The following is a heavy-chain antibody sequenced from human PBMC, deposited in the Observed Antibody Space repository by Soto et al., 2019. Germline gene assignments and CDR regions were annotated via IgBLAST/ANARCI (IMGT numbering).Heavy chain of an antibody. Sequence: QVHLVQSSAEVKKPGSSVKVSCKASGGTFTRTAFSWVRQAPGQGLEWMGGIIPVLGTPNYAQKFQARVTITAAASGTKVHMELSSLRTDDTAVYYRAPGSGLGLLPNNSAFNVW. CDR1: GGTFTRTA. J-gene: IGHJ3*01. CDR2: IIPVLGTP. V-gene: IGHV1-69*01. D-gene: IGHD1-1*01. CDR3: APGSGLGLLPNNSAFNV.